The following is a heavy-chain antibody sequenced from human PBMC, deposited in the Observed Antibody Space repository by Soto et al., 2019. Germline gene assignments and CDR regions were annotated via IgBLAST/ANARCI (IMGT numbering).Heavy chain of an antibody. CDR3: ASVRARPQTYYYYYMDV. V-gene: IGHV3-7*01. CDR2: IKQDGSEK. CDR1: GFTFSSYW. D-gene: IGHD6-6*01. J-gene: IGHJ6*03. Sequence: EVQLVESGGGLVQPGGSLRLSCAASGFTFSSYWMSWVRQAPGKGLEWVANIKQDGSEKYYVDSVKGRFTISRDNAKNSLYLQRNSLRAEDTAVYYCASVRARPQTYYYYYMDVWGKGTTVTVSS.